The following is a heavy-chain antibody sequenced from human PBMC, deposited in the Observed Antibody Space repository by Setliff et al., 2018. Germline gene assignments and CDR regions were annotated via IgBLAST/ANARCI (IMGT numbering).Heavy chain of an antibody. CDR3: ATSVSWIQLVLYPQGHPEPFDY. Sequence: ESGPTLVNPTQTLTLTCTFSGFSLSTSGVGVGWIRQPPGKALEWLALIYWNDDKRYSPSLKSRLTITKDTSKNQVVLTMTNMDPEDTAVYYCATSVSWIQLVLYPQGHPEPFDYWGQGTLVTVSS. CDR1: GFSLSTSGVG. J-gene: IGHJ4*02. CDR2: IYWNDDK. D-gene: IGHD5-18*01. V-gene: IGHV2-5*01.